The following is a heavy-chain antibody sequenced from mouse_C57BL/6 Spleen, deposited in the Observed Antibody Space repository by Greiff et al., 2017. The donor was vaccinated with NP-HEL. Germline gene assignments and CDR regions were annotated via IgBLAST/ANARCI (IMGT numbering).Heavy chain of an antibody. CDR3: GRQRDGYLYYAMDY. J-gene: IGHJ4*01. Sequence: EVQLVESGGGLVKPGGSLKLSCAASGFTFSSYTMSWVRQTPEKRLEWVATISGGGGNPYYPDSVKGRFTFSRDNAKKTLYLQMSSMRSEDTALYYCGRQRDGYLYYAMDYWGQGTSVTVSS. CDR2: ISGGGGNP. D-gene: IGHD2-3*01. CDR1: GFTFSSYT. V-gene: IGHV5-9*01.